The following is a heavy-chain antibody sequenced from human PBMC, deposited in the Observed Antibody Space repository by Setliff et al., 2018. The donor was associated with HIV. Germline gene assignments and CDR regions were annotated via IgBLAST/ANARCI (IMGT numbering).Heavy chain of an antibody. Sequence: PGGSLRLSCAASGFTFSIYAMSWVRQAPGKGLEWVSVIRGSGGGTSYADSAKGRFTISRDNSKNTLFLQLNSLRAEDTAIYYCAKTAAYGTGWYGRNDYWGQGTLVTVSS. V-gene: IGHV3-23*01. J-gene: IGHJ4*02. CDR3: AKTAAYGTGWYGRNDY. CDR2: IRGSGGGT. CDR1: GFTFSIYA. D-gene: IGHD6-19*01.